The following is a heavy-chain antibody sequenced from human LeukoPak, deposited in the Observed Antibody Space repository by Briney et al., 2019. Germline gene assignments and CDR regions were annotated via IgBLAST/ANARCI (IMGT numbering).Heavy chain of an antibody. Sequence: PSETLSLTCTVSGGSISSYYWSWIRQPPGEGLEWIGYIYYSGSTNYNPSLKSRVTISVDTSKNQFSLKLSSVTAADTAVYYCARQGSYYYDSSGYYPFDYWGQGTLVTVSS. CDR2: IYYSGST. CDR1: GGSISSYY. CDR3: ARQGSYYYDSSGYYPFDY. D-gene: IGHD3-22*01. V-gene: IGHV4-59*08. J-gene: IGHJ4*02.